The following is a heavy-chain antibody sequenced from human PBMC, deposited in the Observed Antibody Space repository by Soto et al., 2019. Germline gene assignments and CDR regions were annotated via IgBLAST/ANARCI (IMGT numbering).Heavy chain of an antibody. Sequence: GGSLRLSCATSGFTFSSYPIHWVRQAPGKGPVWVSRITEDGSGTTYADSVKGRFTVTRDNAKNTMYLQMSGLGAEDTAVYHCVRGTNGWRGMDYWGQGTLVTVSS. CDR2: ITEDGSGT. J-gene: IGHJ4*02. CDR1: GFTFSSYP. D-gene: IGHD2-8*01. V-gene: IGHV3-74*01. CDR3: VRGTNGWRGMDY.